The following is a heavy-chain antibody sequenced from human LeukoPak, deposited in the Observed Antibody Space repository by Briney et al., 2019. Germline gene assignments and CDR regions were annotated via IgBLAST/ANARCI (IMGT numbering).Heavy chain of an antibody. V-gene: IGHV4-38-2*02. D-gene: IGHD3-16*01. J-gene: IGHJ4*02. CDR1: GYSISSGHY. Sequence: SETLSLTCTISGYSISSGHYWGWTGHPPGKGLEWIGSIYHSGSSYYNPSLKSRVTISVDTSKNQFSLKLSSVTAADTAVYFCAKDRFRLDFWGQGSLVTVSS. CDR2: IYHSGSS. CDR3: AKDRFRLDF.